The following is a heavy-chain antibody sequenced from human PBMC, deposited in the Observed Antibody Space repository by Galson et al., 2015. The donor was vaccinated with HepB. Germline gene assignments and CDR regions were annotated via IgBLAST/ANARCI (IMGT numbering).Heavy chain of an antibody. D-gene: IGHD3-22*01. CDR1: GFTFSSHW. J-gene: IGHJ4*02. CDR2: ISYDGGNK. CDR3: ARDSPDSSGYLDY. V-gene: IGHV3-30-3*01. Sequence: SLRLSCAASGFTFSSHWMTWVRQAPGKGLEWVALISYDGGNKYYADSVKGRFTISRDNSKNTLYLQMNSLRAEDTAVYYCARDSPDSSGYLDYWGQGTLVTVSS.